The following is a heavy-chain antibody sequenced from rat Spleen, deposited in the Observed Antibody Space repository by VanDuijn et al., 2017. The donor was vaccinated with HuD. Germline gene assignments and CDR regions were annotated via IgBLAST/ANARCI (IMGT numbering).Heavy chain of an antibody. V-gene: IGHV5S10*01. Sequence: EVQLVESGGGLVQPGRSLKLSCAASGFTFSNYYMAWVRQAPTKGLEWVATIIYDESRTYYRDSVKGRFTISRDNSKRILFLQMDSLRSEDAATYYCATHDGSLGFVQWGQGTPVIVSS. CDR3: ATHDGSLGFVQ. J-gene: IGHJ3*01. CDR1: GFTFSNYY. CDR2: IIYDESRT. D-gene: IGHD1-12*02.